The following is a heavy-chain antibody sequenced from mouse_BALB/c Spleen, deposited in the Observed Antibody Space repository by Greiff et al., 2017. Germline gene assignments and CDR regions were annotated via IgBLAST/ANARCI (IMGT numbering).Heavy chain of an antibody. CDR3: ARGVIIRGRSDGDAMDY. CDR2: IYPGNGDT. Sequence: LQQPGAELVKPGASVKMSCKASGYTFTSYNMHWVKQTPGQGLEWIGAIYPGNGDTSYNQKFKGKATLTADKSSSTAYMQLSSLTSEDSAVYYCARGVIIRGRSDGDAMDYWGQGTSGTVAA. D-gene: IGHD1-1*01. J-gene: IGHJ4*01. CDR1: GYTFTSYN. V-gene: IGHV1-12*01.